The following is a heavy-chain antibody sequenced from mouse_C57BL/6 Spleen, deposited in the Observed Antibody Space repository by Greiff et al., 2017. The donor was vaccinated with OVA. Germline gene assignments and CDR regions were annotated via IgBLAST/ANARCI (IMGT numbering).Heavy chain of an antibody. CDR2: IWSGGST. V-gene: IGHV2-2*01. CDR1: GFSLTSYG. J-gene: IGHJ3*01. Sequence: VKLMESGPGLVQPSQSLSITCTVSGFSLTSYGVHWVRQSPGKGLEWLGVIWSGGSTDYNAAFISRLSISKDNSKSQVFFKMNSLQADDTAIYYCASNDFFAYWGQGTLVTVSA. CDR3: ASNDFFAY.